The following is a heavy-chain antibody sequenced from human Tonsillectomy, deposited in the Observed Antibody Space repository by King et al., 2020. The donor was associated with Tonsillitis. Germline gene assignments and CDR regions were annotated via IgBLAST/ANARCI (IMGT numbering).Heavy chain of an antibody. CDR2: IIPILGIA. CDR1: GGTFSSYA. CDR3: ASDRGYCSSTTCYQPFDY. Sequence: QLVQSGAEVKKPGSSVKVSCKASGGTFSSYAINWVRQAPGQGLEWMGRIIPILGIANYAQKFQGRVTITADKSTSTACMELSSLRSEDTAVYYCASDRGYCSSTTCYQPFDYWGQGTLVTVSS. J-gene: IGHJ4*02. D-gene: IGHD2-2*01. V-gene: IGHV1-69*04.